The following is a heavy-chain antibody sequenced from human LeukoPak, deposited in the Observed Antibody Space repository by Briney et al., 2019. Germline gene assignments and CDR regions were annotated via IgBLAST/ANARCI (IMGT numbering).Heavy chain of an antibody. D-gene: IGHD3-9*01. CDR3: AKCPSGVLRYFAPIDY. CDR1: KFTFSNYG. V-gene: IGHV3-30*18. Sequence: PGRSLRLSCAASKFTFSNYGLHWVRQAPGKGPEWVAVISSDGSNKYYADSVKGRFTISRDNSKNTLYLQMNSVRAEDTAVYYCAKCPSGVLRYFAPIDYWGQGTLVTVSS. CDR2: ISSDGSNK. J-gene: IGHJ4*02.